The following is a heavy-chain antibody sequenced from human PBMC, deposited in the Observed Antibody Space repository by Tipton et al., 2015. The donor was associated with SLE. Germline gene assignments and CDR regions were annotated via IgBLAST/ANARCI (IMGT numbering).Heavy chain of an antibody. J-gene: IGHJ3*02. CDR2: INHSGST. D-gene: IGHD1/OR15-1a*01. Sequence: TLSLTCAVYGGSFSGYYWSWIRQPPGKGPEWIGEINHSGSTNYNPSLKSRVTISVDTSKNQFSLKLSSVTAADTAVYYCARARRTGTRTAWSFDIWGQGTMVTVSS. CDR3: ARARRTGTRTAWSFDI. CDR1: GGSFSGYY. V-gene: IGHV4-34*01.